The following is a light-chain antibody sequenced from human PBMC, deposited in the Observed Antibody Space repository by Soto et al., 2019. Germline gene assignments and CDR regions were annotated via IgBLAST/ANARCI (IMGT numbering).Light chain of an antibody. V-gene: IGKV3-15*01. Sequence: EIVMTQSPATLSVSPGERATLSCRASQSVSSNLAWYQQKRGQAPRPLIYGASTRANVIPARFSGSVSGTEFTLTISSLQSEDFVVYYCQQYNNWPPYTFGQGTKLEIK. CDR1: QSVSSN. CDR3: QQYNNWPPYT. J-gene: IGKJ2*01. CDR2: GAS.